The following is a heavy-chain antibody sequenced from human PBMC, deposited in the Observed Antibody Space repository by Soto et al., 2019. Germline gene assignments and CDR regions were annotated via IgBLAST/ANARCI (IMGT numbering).Heavy chain of an antibody. Sequence: GGSLRLSCAASGFTFSDHYMDWVRQAPGKGLEWVSYISSSSSTIYYADSVKGRFTISRDNAKNSLYLQMNSLRAEDTAVYYCARDLGYCSGTPGHWFDPWGQGTLVTVSS. V-gene: IGHV3-48*01. J-gene: IGHJ5*02. CDR1: GFTFSDHY. D-gene: IGHD2-15*01. CDR3: ARDLGYCSGTPGHWFDP. CDR2: ISSSSSTI.